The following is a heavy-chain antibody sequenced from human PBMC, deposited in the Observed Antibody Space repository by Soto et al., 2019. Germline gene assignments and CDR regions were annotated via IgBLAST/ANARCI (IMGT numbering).Heavy chain of an antibody. J-gene: IGHJ6*02. CDR2: IYHSGST. V-gene: IGHV4-4*02. CDR1: GGSISSSNW. D-gene: IGHD2-2*01. CDR3: ARDLRYCSSTSCYRTRPDYYGMDV. Sequence: ETLSLTCAVSGGSISSSNWWSWVRQPPGKGLEWIGEIYHSGSTNYNPSLKSRVTISVDKSKNQFSLKLSSVTAADTAVYYCARDLRYCSSTSCYRTRPDYYGMDVWGQGTTVTVSS.